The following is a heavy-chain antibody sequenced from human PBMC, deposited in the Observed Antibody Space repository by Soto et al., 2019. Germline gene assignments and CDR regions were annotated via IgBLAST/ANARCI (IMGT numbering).Heavy chain of an antibody. CDR2: ISAHNGNT. J-gene: IGHJ4*02. CDR3: ARGRYGDY. Sequence: QVHLVQSGAEVKKPGASVKVCCKGSGYGFTTYGITWVRQAPGQGLEWMAWISAHNGNTNYAQKLQGRVTVTRDTSPSTAYMELRSLRSYDTAVYYCARGRYGDYWGQGALVTVSS. CDR1: GYGFTTYG. V-gene: IGHV1-18*01. D-gene: IGHD1-1*01.